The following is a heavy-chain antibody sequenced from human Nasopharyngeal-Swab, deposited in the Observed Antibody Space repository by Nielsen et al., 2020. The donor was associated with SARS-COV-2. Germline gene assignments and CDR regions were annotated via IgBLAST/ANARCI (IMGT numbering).Heavy chain of an antibody. CDR3: ARDISGRDPYDILTGYMGGYYYYGMDV. D-gene: IGHD3-9*01. V-gene: IGHV1-18*01. J-gene: IGHJ6*02. CDR1: GYTLTSYG. CDR2: ISAYNGNT. Sequence: ASVKVSCKASGYTLTSYGISWVRQAPGQGLEWMGWISAYNGNTNYAQKLQGRVTMTTDTSTSTAYMELRSLRSDDTAVYYCARDISGRDPYDILTGYMGGYYYYGMDVWGQGTTVTVSS.